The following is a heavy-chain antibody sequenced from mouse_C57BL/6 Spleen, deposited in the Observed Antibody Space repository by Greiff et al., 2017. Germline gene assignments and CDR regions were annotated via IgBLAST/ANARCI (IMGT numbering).Heavy chain of an antibody. J-gene: IGHJ4*01. V-gene: IGHV5-4*01. D-gene: IGHD4-1*01. CDR1: GFTFSSYA. Sequence: EVKLVESGGGLVKPGGSLKLSCAASGFTFSSYAMSWVRQTPEKRLEWVATISDGGSYTYYPVNVKGRFTISRNNAKNNLYLQMSHLKSEDTAMYYCARDWDGAMDYWGQGTSVTVSS. CDR2: ISDGGSYT. CDR3: ARDWDGAMDY.